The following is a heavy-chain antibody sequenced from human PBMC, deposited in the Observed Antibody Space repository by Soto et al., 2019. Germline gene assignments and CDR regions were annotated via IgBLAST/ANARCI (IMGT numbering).Heavy chain of an antibody. D-gene: IGHD2-2*01. CDR3: VRDQKYFRVNGNWFDS. J-gene: IGHJ5*01. CDR2: VSGNNGAS. Sequence: ASVKVSCKASGYTSADFGISWVRQAPGQGLEWMGWVSGNNGASDPAPKVQGRITMTLDTSTGVSYMALRSLRSDDTAIYYCVRDQKYFRVNGNWFDSWGQGTLVTVSS. CDR1: GYTSADFG. V-gene: IGHV1-18*04.